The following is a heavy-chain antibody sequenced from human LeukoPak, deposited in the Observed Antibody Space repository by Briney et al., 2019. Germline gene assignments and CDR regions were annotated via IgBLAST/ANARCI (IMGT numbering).Heavy chain of an antibody. CDR3: ARDGPVLRFLEWLLEAPDY. CDR2: IKEDGSEK. CDR1: GFSFSDFW. V-gene: IGHV3-7*01. J-gene: IGHJ4*02. D-gene: IGHD3-3*01. Sequence: GGSLRLSCAASGFSFSDFWMSWVRQAPGKGLEWLANIKEDGSEKHYVDSVKGRFTISRDNAKNSLYLQMNSLRAEDTAVYYCARDGPVLRFLEWLLEAPDYWGQGTLVTVSS.